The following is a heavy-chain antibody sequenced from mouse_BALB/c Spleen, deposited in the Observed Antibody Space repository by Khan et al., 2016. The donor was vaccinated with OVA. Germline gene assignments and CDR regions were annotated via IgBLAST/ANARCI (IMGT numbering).Heavy chain of an antibody. Sequence: QVQLQQSGAELVKPGASVRLSCKASGYTFTSYYLYWVKQRPGQGLEWIGDINPSSGGTNFNEKFKSKATLTVDKSSSTAYIQLNSLTSEDSAVYDCTRSGDGSFAYWGQGTLVTVSA. J-gene: IGHJ3*01. CDR2: INPSSGGT. D-gene: IGHD2-3*01. V-gene: IGHV1S81*02. CDR1: GYTFTSYY. CDR3: TRSGDGSFAY.